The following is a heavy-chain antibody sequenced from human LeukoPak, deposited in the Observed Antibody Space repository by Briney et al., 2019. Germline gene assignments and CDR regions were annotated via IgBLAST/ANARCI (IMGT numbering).Heavy chain of an antibody. CDR2: INHSGST. D-gene: IGHD2-2*01. CDR1: GGSFSGYY. CDR3: ARGAGYLGCSSTSCYRSAWFDP. J-gene: IGHJ5*02. V-gene: IGHV4-34*01. Sequence: SETLSLTCAVYGGSFSGYYWSWIRQPPGKGLEWIGEINHSGSTNYNPSLKRRVTISVDTSKNQFSLKLSSVTAADTAVYYCARGAGYLGCSSTSCYRSAWFDPWGQGTLVTVSS.